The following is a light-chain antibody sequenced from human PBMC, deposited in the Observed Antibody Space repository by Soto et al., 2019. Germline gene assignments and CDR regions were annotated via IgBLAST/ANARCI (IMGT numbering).Light chain of an antibody. J-gene: IGKJ1*01. CDR1: ESVSSN. CDR2: GAS. V-gene: IGKV3-15*01. CDR3: QQYKNWPRT. Sequence: ETAMTQSPATLSVSPGERATLSCRASESVSSNLVWYQQKPGQAPRLLIYGASTRVTGIPARFSGSGSGTEFTLTISSLQSEDFAVYYCQQYKNWPRTFGQGTKVEIK.